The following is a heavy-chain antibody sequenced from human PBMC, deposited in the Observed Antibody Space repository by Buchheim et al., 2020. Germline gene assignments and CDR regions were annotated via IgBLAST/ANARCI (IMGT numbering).Heavy chain of an antibody. CDR1: GFTFNSYA. D-gene: IGHD4-23*01. Sequence: EVQLLESGGGLVQPGGSLRLSCVASGFTFNSYAMSWVRQAPGKGLEWVSTISGSGGSTFYADSVKGRFTISRDNSKNTLYLQMYSLRAEDTAPYYCAKERRAVVTPLGYWGQGTL. CDR3: AKERRAVVTPLGY. V-gene: IGHV3-23*01. CDR2: ISGSGGST. J-gene: IGHJ4*02.